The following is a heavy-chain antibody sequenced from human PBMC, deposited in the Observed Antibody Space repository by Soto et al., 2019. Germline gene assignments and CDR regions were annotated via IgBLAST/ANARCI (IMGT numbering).Heavy chain of an antibody. CDR1: GFTFSSYS. Sequence: PGGSLRLSCAASGFTFSSYSMNWVRQAPGKGLEWVSSISSSSSYIYYADSVKGRFTISRDNAKNSLYLQMNSLRAEDTAVYYCARGGYSYGFLSYFDYWGQGTLVTVSS. CDR3: ARGGYSYGFLSYFDY. J-gene: IGHJ4*02. D-gene: IGHD5-18*01. CDR2: ISSSSSYI. V-gene: IGHV3-21*01.